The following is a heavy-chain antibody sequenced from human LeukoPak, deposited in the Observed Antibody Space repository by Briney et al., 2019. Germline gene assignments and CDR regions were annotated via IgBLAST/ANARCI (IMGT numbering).Heavy chain of an antibody. J-gene: IGHJ4*02. CDR2: IYWNDDK. CDR1: GFPLTTSGVG. V-gene: IGHV2-5*01. CDR3: VVGFDY. Sequence: SGPTLVNPTQTLTLTCTFSGFPLTTSGVGVGWIRQPPGKALEWLAVIYWNDDKYYSPSLKSRFTITKDTSKNQVVLTMTNMNPVDTATYYCVVGFDYWGQGILVTVSS. D-gene: IGHD2-15*01.